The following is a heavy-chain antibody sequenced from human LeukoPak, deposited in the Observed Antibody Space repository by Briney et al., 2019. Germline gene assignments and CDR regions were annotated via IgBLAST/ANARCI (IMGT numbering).Heavy chain of an antibody. Sequence: GGSLRLSCAASGFTFSSYAMHWVRQAPGKGLEYVSAISSNGGSTYYANSVKGRFTISRDNSKNTLYLQMGSLRAEDMAVYYCARGYSSSLDDAFDIWGQGTMVTVSS. J-gene: IGHJ3*02. CDR3: ARGYSSSLDDAFDI. CDR1: GFTFSSYA. CDR2: ISSNGGST. V-gene: IGHV3-64*01. D-gene: IGHD6-13*01.